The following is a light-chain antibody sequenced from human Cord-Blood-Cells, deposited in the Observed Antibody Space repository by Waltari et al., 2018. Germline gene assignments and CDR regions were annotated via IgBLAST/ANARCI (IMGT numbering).Light chain of an antibody. Sequence: EIVLTQSPGTLSLSPGERATLSCRASQSVSSSYLAWYQQKPGQAPRLLIYGASSRATGNPDRFSCSGSGTDFTLTISRLEPEDFAVYYCQQYGSSLLTFGGGTKVEIK. CDR1: QSVSSSY. J-gene: IGKJ4*01. V-gene: IGKV3-20*01. CDR3: QQYGSSLLT. CDR2: GAS.